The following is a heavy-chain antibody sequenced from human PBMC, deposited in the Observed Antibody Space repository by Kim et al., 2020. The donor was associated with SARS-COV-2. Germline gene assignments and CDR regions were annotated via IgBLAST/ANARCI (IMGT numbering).Heavy chain of an antibody. V-gene: IGHV4-30-2*01. J-gene: IGHJ6*02. Sequence: NPSLKSRVTISVDRSKNQFSLKLSSGTAADTAVYYCARGYGSGSPYGMDVWGQGTTVTVSS. D-gene: IGHD3-10*01. CDR3: ARGYGSGSPYGMDV.